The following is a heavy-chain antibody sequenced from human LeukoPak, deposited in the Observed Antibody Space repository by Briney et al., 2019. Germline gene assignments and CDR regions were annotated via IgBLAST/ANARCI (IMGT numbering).Heavy chain of an antibody. V-gene: IGHV3-7*01. CDR2: IKQDGSVQ. J-gene: IGHJ4*02. CDR3: AKKGLGDC. D-gene: IGHD3-22*01. Sequence: GGSLRLSCAASGFTFSSFWMSWVRQAPGKGLEWVANIKQDGSVQYYVDSVKGRFTISRDNAKNSLYLQMNSLRAEDTAVYYCAKKGLGDCWGQGTLVTVSS. CDR1: GFTFSSFW.